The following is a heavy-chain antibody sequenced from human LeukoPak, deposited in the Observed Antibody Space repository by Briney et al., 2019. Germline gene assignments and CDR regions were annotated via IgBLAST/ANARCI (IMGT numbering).Heavy chain of an antibody. CDR1: GGSISSSSYH. CDR3: ASYNGDYLDWFDP. J-gene: IGHJ5*02. D-gene: IGHD4-17*01. CDR2: IYYSGST. Sequence: SETLSLTCTVSGGSISSSSYHWGWIRQPPGKGLEWIGSIYYSGSTYYNPSLKSRVTISVDTSKNQFSLKLSSVTAADTAVYYCASYNGDYLDWFDPWGQGTLVTVSS. V-gene: IGHV4-39*01.